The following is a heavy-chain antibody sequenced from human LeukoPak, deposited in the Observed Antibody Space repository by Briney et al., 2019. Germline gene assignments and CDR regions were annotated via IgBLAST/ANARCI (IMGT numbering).Heavy chain of an antibody. V-gene: IGHV3-74*01. D-gene: IGHD2-21*02. CDR2: INSDGSNT. J-gene: IGHJ4*02. Sequence: GGSLRLSCAASGFTFNSYWMHWVRQAPGKGLVWVSRINSDGSNTIYADSVKGRFTISRDNAKNTLHLQMDSLTVEDTAVYYCARGGAYCGGDCYPSDFDYWDQGTLITVSS. CDR1: GFTFNSYW. CDR3: ARGGAYCGGDCYPSDFDY.